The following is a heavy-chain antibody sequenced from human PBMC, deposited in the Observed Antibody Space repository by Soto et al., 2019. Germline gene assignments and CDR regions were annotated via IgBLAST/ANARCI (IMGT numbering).Heavy chain of an antibody. CDR2: IKSKAAGGAI. D-gene: IGHD3-10*01. CDR3: TTDGSFGGVVVAFHL. CDR1: GFSFRDAW. V-gene: IGHV3-15*07. Sequence: EVQMVESGGGLVKPGGSLRLSCAVSGFSFRDAWMNWVRQAPGKGLEWVGRIKSKAAGGAIDYAAPVKDRFTISRDDSKDTLYLQINSLKTEGTAMYYCTTDGSFGGVVVAFHLWGQGTMLSVSS. J-gene: IGHJ3*01.